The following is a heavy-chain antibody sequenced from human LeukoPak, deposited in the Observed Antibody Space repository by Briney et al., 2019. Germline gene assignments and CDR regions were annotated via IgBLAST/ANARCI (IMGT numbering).Heavy chain of an antibody. V-gene: IGHV3-11*01. CDR3: ARVGPMVRGAVNRLYYFDY. CDR1: GFTFSDYY. J-gene: IGHJ4*02. CDR2: ISSSGSTI. D-gene: IGHD3-10*01. Sequence: PGGSLRLSCAASGFTFSDYYMSWIRQAPGKGLEWVSYISSSGSTIYYADSVKGRFTIPRDNAKNSLYLQMNSLRAEDTAVYYCARVGPMVRGAVNRLYYFDYWGQGTLVTVSS.